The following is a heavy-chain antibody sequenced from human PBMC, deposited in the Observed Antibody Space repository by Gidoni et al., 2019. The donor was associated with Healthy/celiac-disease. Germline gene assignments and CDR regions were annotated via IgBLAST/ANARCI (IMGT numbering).Heavy chain of an antibody. J-gene: IGHJ4*02. Sequence: QVQLQESGPGLVKPSQTLSLTCTVSGGSISSGSYYWSWIRQPAGKGLEWIGRIYTSGSTNYNPSLKSRVTISVDTSKNQFSLKLSSVTAADTAVYYCAREGRSDYDFDYWGQGTLVTVSS. CDR2: IYTSGST. V-gene: IGHV4-61*02. CDR3: AREGRSDYDFDY. D-gene: IGHD4-17*01. CDR1: GGSISSGSYY.